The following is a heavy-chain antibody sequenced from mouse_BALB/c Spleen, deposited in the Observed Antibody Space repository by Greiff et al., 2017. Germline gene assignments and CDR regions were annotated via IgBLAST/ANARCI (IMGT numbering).Heavy chain of an antibody. CDR2: IDPANGNT. CDR1: GFNIKDTY. J-gene: IGHJ3*01. Sequence: EVQLQQSGAELVKPGASVKLSCTASGFNIKDTYMHWVKQRPEQGLEWIGRIDPANGNTKYDPKFQGKATITADTSSNTAYLQLSSLTSEDTAVYYCAMYYGSSSAWFAYWGQGTLVTVSA. D-gene: IGHD1-1*01. V-gene: IGHV14-3*02. CDR3: AMYYGSSSAWFAY.